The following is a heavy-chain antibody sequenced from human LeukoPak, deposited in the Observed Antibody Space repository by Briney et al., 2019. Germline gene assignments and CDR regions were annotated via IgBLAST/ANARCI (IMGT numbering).Heavy chain of an antibody. CDR3: AREGTPGTFDY. CDR1: GVTVSSTY. J-gene: IGHJ4*02. Sequence: PGGSLRLSCAASGVTVSSTYMSWVRQAPGKGLEWVSVIYGGSSTYNADSVKGRFTISRDSSKNTLYLQMDSLRPEDMAVYYCAREGTPGTFDYWGQGTLVTVSS. V-gene: IGHV3-66*01. D-gene: IGHD6-13*01. CDR2: IYGGSST.